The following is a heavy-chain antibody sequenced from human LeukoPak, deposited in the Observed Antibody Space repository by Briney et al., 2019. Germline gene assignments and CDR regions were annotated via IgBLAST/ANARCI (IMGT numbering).Heavy chain of an antibody. CDR1: GFTFRSYE. J-gene: IGHJ5*02. CDR3: ARETRGHYYDSSGPDH. CDR2: ISSSDSST. D-gene: IGHD3-22*01. V-gene: IGHV3-48*03. Sequence: GGSLRLSCAASGFTFRSYEMNWVRQAPGKGLEWVSYISSSDSSTHYADSVKGRFTISRDNAKDSLYLQMNSLRVEDMGVYYCARETRGHYYDSSGPDHWGQGTLVTVSS.